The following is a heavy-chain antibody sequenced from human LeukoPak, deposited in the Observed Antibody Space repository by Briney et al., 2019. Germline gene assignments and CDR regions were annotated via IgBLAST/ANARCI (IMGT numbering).Heavy chain of an antibody. CDR2: ISSSSSYI. J-gene: IGHJ4*02. CDR3: ARDSSSSLTY. CDR1: GFTFSSYS. V-gene: IGHV3-21*01. Sequence: GGSLRLSCAASGFTFSSYSMNWVRQAPGKGLEWVSSISSSSSYIYYADSVKGRFTISRNIAKNSLYLQMNSLRAEDTAVYYCARDSSSSLTYWGQGTLVTVSS. D-gene: IGHD6-6*01.